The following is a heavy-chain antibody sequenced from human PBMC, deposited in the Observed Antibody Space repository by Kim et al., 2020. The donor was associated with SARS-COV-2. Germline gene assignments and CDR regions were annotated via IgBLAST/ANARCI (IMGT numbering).Heavy chain of an antibody. D-gene: IGHD4-17*01. CDR2: ISSSSSYT. Sequence: GGSLRLSCAASGFIFSDYDMSWIRQAPGKGLEWVSSISSSSSYTNYVDSVKGRFTISRDNAKNSLYLQMNSLRAEDTAVYYCARVINYGPDYSVQGSL. V-gene: IGHV3-11*05. J-gene: IGHJ4*02. CDR1: GFIFSDYD. CDR3: ARVINYGPDY.